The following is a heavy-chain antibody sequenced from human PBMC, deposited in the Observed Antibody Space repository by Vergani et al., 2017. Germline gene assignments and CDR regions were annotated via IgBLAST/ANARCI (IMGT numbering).Heavy chain of an antibody. V-gene: IGHV3-23*01. CDR3: AKDIGIGSLEGMDV. D-gene: IGHD1-1*01. CDR1: GFTFISYA. J-gene: IGHJ6*02. CDR2: ISGSGGRT. Sequence: EVQLLESGGGLVQPGGSLRLSCAASGFTFISYAMIWVRQAPGKGLEWVSAISGSGGRTYYADSVKGRFTITRDSSKNTLYLQMNSLRAEDTAGYYCAKDIGIGSLEGMDVWGQGTTVTVSS.